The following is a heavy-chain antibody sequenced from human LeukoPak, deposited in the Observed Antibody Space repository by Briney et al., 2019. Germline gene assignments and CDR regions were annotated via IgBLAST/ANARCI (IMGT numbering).Heavy chain of an antibody. CDR3: ARHNSGSFDY. D-gene: IGHD1-26*01. V-gene: IGHV4-4*07. CDR1: GGSTSSDY. Sequence: PSETLSLTCTVSGGSTSSDYWNWIRQPAGKGLEWTGRIDTSGSTNYNPSLNSRVTISVDTSKNQFSLKLSSVTAADTAVYYCARHNSGSFDYWGQGTLVTVSS. J-gene: IGHJ4*02. CDR2: IDTSGST.